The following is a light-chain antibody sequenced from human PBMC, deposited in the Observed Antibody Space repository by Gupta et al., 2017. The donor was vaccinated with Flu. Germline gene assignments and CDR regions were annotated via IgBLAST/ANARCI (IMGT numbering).Light chain of an antibody. V-gene: IGKV4-1*01. CDR3: QQYYSTPLT. J-gene: IGKJ1*01. CDR2: WAS. Sequence: NCKSSQSVLYSSNNKNYLAWYQQKPGQPPQLLIYWASTRESGVPDRFSGSGSGTDFTLTISSLQAEDVAVYYCQQYYSTPLTFGQGTKVEIK. CDR1: QSVLYSSNNKNY.